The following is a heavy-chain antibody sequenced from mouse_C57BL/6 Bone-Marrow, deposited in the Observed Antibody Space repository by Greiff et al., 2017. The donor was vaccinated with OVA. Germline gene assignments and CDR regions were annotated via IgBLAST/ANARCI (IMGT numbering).Heavy chain of an antibody. CDR3: ARWFSRAMDY. V-gene: IGHV14-2*01. CDR2: IDPEDGET. Sequence: VQLQQSGAELVKPGASVKLSCTASGFNIKDYYMHWVKQRTEQGLEWIGRIDPEDGETKYAPQFQGKATITADTSSNTAYLQLSSLTSEDTAVYYCARWFSRAMDYWGQGTSVTVSS. J-gene: IGHJ4*01. CDR1: GFNIKDYY. D-gene: IGHD2-2*01.